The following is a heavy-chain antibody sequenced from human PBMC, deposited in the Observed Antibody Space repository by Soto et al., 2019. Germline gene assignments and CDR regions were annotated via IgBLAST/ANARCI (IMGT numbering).Heavy chain of an antibody. CDR1: GFTFNIYA. V-gene: IGHV3-30-3*01. J-gene: IGHJ6*02. CDR2: ISFDGTKK. D-gene: IGHD4-17*01. Sequence: GGSLRLSCAAPGFTFNIYALHWVRQAPGKGLEWVAVISFDGTKKYYSDSVKGRFTISRDNLKNTLYLQMNNLRVEDAALYFCAREDDYGYRYINYGLDVWGQGTTVTVSS. CDR3: AREDDYGYRYINYGLDV.